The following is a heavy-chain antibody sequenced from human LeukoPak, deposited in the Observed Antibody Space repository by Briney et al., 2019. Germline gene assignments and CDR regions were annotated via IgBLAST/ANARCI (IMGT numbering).Heavy chain of an antibody. D-gene: IGHD3-10*01. Sequence: PGGSLRLSCAASGFTFSDYAMSWVRQAPGKGLEWVSAISANGGNTYYADSVKGRFTISRDNSKNTLYLQMNSLRAEDTAVHYCAKVNYYGSGSYSPFDYWGQGTLVTVSS. J-gene: IGHJ4*02. CDR1: GFTFSDYA. V-gene: IGHV3-23*01. CDR3: AKVNYYGSGSYSPFDY. CDR2: ISANGGNT.